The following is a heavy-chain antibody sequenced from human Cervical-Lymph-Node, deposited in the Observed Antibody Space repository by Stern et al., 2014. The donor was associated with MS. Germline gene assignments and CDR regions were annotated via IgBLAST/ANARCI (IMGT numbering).Heavy chain of an antibody. J-gene: IGHJ4*02. D-gene: IGHD1-1*01. V-gene: IGHV3-53*01. CDR3: ARDTSSPERSDW. Sequence: EVQLVESGGGVIQPGGSLRLSCTASGFTVRRDYMTWVRPAPGQGLAWVSLITNVGSTFYTDSVKGRFTISRDDSKNTVYLHMTSLRAEDTAMYYCARDTSSPERSDWWGQGTLVTVSS. CDR2: ITNVGST. CDR1: GFTVRRDY.